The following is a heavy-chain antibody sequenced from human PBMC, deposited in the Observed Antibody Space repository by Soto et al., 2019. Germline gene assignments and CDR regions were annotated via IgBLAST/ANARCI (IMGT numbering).Heavy chain of an antibody. V-gene: IGHV4-30-4*01. CDR1: GGSISSGDYY. CDR2: ILYSGTT. Sequence: QVQLQESGPGLVKPSQTLSLTCTVSGGSISSGDYYWSWIRQPPGKGLEWIGYILYSGTTNYNPSLESRLTISVDTSKNQFSLKLTSVTAADTAVYYCSRNGALDYWGRGTLLTVSS. J-gene: IGHJ4*02. D-gene: IGHD2-8*01. CDR3: SRNGALDY.